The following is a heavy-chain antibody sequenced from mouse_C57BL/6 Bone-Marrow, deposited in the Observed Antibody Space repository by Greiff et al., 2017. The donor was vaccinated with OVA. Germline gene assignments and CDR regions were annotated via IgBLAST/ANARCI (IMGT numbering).Heavy chain of an antibody. CDR3: TRSRGSSYSVDY. V-gene: IGHV1-5*01. Sequence: VQLQQSGTVLARPGASVKMSCKTSGYTFTSYWMHWVKQRPGQGLEWIGAIYPGNSDTSYNQKFKGKAKLTAVTSASTAYMELSSLTNEDSAVYYCTRSRGSSYSVDYWGQGTTLTVSS. CDR2: IYPGNSDT. J-gene: IGHJ2*01. CDR1: GYTFTSYW. D-gene: IGHD1-1*01.